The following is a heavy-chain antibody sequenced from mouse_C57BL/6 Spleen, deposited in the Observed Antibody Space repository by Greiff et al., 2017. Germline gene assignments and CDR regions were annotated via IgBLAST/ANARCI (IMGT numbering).Heavy chain of an antibody. CDR1: GYTFTSYW. V-gene: IGHV1-50*01. CDR2: IDPSDSYT. Sequence: QVQLQQSGAELVKPGASVKLSCKASGYTFTSYWMQWVKQRPGQGLEWIGEIDPSDSYTNYNQKFKGKATLTVDTSSSTAYMQLSSLTSEDSAVYYCACLLLGWGQGTTLTVSS. D-gene: IGHD2-1*01. J-gene: IGHJ2*01. CDR3: ACLLLG.